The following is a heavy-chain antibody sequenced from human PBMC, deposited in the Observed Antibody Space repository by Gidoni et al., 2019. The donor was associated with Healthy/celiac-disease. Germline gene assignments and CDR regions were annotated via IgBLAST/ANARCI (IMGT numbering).Heavy chain of an antibody. V-gene: IGHV3-66*04. D-gene: IGHD6-13*01. CDR1: GFPVRSNY. Sequence: EVQLVESGGVLFHPGRSLRISCAASGFPVRSNYMSWVRQAPGKWLEWVSVIYSGGSTYYADSVKGRFTISRDNSKNTLYLQMNSLRAEDTAVYYCARPRSGYSRTGYYYGMDVWGQGTTVTVSS. CDR3: ARPRSGYSRTGYYYGMDV. CDR2: IYSGGST. J-gene: IGHJ6*02.